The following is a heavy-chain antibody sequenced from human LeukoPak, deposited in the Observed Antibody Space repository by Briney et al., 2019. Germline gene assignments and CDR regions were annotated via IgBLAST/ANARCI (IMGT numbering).Heavy chain of an antibody. J-gene: IGHJ4*02. Sequence: GGSLRLSCAASGFTVSSNYMSWVRQAPGKGLEWVSVIYSGGSTYYADSVKGRFTISRDNSKNTLYFQMNSLRAEDTAVYYCASVLVGYDFWSGYDYWGQGTLVTVSS. D-gene: IGHD3-3*01. CDR2: IYSGGST. CDR3: ASVLVGYDFWSGYDY. V-gene: IGHV3-53*01. CDR1: GFTVSSNY.